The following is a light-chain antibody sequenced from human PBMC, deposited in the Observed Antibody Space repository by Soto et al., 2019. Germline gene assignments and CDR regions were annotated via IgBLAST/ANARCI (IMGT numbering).Light chain of an antibody. CDR1: SSDVGGYNY. CDR2: DVS. Sequence: QSVLTQPASVSGSPGHSITISCTGTSSDVGGYNYVSWYQQHPGKAPKLMIYDVSNRPSGVSNRFSGSKSGNTASLTISGLQAEDEADYYCSSYTSSSLHVFGTGTKAPS. CDR3: SSYTSSSLHV. J-gene: IGLJ1*01. V-gene: IGLV2-14*03.